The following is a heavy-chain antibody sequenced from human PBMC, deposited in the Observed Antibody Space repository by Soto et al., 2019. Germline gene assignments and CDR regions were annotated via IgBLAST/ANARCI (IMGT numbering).Heavy chain of an antibody. D-gene: IGHD3-16*02. CDR2: ISAGNGKT. V-gene: IGHV1-18*01. CDR1: GYTFGTYG. Sequence: AAVKVSCTAFGYTFGTYGFSWVRQAPGQGFEWMGWISAGNGKTRYAQKVQDRVAMTTDTSTSTAYMELRSLTSDDTAVYYCARDIAWICQIYGGYTNECNYGSDVWG. CDR3: ARDIAWICQIYGGYTNECNYGSDV. J-gene: IGHJ6*02.